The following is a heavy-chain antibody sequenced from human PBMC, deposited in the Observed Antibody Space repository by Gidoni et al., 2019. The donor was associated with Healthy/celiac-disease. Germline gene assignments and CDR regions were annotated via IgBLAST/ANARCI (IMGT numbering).Heavy chain of an antibody. CDR1: GGSISSYY. J-gene: IGHJ5*02. CDR3: ARSEYYDFWSGLPRLTNWFDP. CDR2: IYYSGRT. V-gene: IGHV4-59*01. D-gene: IGHD3-3*01. Sequence: QVQLQESGPGLVKPSETLSLTCTVSGGSISSYYWSWIRQPPGKGLEWIGYIYYSGRTNYNPALKSRVTISVDTSKNQFSLKLSSVTAADTAVYYCARSEYYDFWSGLPRLTNWFDPWGQGTLVTVSS.